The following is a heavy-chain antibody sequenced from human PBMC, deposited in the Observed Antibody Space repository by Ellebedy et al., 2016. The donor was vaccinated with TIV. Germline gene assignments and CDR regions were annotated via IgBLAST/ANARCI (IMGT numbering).Heavy chain of an antibody. Sequence: ASVKVSCKASGYTFIRYYMHWVREAPGQWLEWIGIINPSGCSATYAEKFQGRVTMTRDRSTSTVYMELSSLRSDDTAVYYCAKAKGGVMGGDAFDIWGQGTMVTVSS. CDR2: INPSGCSA. CDR1: GYTFIRYY. D-gene: IGHD3-10*01. J-gene: IGHJ3*02. CDR3: AKAKGGVMGGDAFDI. V-gene: IGHV1-46*01.